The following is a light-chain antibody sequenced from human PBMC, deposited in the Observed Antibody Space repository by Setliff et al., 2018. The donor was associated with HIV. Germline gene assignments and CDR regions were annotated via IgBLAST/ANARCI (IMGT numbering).Light chain of an antibody. CDR1: SSDVGGYTY. CDR3: SSYAGRTTFYV. Sequence: QSALTQPASVSGSPGQSITISCTGTSSDVGGYTYVSWYQQHPGKAPKLMIYDVSNRPSGVSDRFSGSKSGNTASLTISGLQAEDEADYYCSSYAGRTTFYVFGTGTKVTVL. V-gene: IGLV2-14*03. CDR2: DVS. J-gene: IGLJ1*01.